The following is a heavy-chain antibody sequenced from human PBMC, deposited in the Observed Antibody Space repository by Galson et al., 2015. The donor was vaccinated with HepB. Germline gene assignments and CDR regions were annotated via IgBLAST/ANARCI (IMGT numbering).Heavy chain of an antibody. Sequence: SLRLSCADSGFTFSNYWMQWVRHAPGKGLVWVSYINGDGSRTNYADSVEGRFTISRDNTKNTLYLQMNSLRTEDTAVYYCARAEGEYSNSGDDFEIWGQGTMVTVSS. J-gene: IGHJ3*02. CDR2: INGDGSRT. CDR3: ARAEGEYSNSGDDFEI. D-gene: IGHD6-6*01. V-gene: IGHV3-74*01. CDR1: GFTFSNYW.